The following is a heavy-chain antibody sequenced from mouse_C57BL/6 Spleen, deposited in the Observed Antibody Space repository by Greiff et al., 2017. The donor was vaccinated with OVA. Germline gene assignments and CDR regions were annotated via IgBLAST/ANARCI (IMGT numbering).Heavy chain of an antibody. D-gene: IGHD1-1*01. CDR1: GYTFTSYW. Sequence: VQLQQSGAELVKPGASVKLSCKASGYTFTSYWMHWVKQRPGQGLEWIGMIHPNSGSTNYNEKFKSKATLTVDKSSSTAYMQLSSLTSEDSAVYYCARGGDYYGSSLDYWGQGTTLTVSS. J-gene: IGHJ2*01. CDR3: ARGGDYYGSSLDY. V-gene: IGHV1-64*01. CDR2: IHPNSGST.